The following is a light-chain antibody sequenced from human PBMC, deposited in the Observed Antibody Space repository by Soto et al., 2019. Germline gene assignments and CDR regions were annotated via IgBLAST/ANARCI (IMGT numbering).Light chain of an antibody. CDR1: QGIRNN. CDR3: QKYDSVPWT. CDR2: AAS. Sequence: DIQMTQSPSSLSASVGDRVTITCRASQGIRNNLAWYQQKPGKVPKLLIYAASALQSGVPSRFSGSGSGTDFTLTISSLQPEDFATYYCQKYDSVPWTFGQGTRVEV. V-gene: IGKV1-27*01. J-gene: IGKJ1*01.